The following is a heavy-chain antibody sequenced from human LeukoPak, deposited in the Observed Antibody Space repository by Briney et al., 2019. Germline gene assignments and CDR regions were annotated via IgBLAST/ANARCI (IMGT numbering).Heavy chain of an antibody. Sequence: GGSLRLSCAASGFTVSSNYMSWVRQAPGKGLEWVSVIYSGGSTYYADSVKGRFTISRDNSKNTLYLQMNSLRAEDTAVYYCARVGGSGYYYLSEYYFDYWGQRTLVTVSS. V-gene: IGHV3-66*01. CDR1: GFTVSSNY. J-gene: IGHJ4*02. CDR2: IYSGGST. D-gene: IGHD3-22*01. CDR3: ARVGGSGYYYLSEYYFDY.